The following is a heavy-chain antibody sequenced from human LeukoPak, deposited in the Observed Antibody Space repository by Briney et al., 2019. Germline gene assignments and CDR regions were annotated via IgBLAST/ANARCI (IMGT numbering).Heavy chain of an antibody. Sequence: SETLSLTCTVSGGSISSYYWSWIRQPPGKGLEWIGEINHSGSTNYNPSLKSRVTISVDTSKNQFSLKLSSVTAADTAVYYCARGSGALDAFDIWGQGTMVTVSS. J-gene: IGHJ3*02. V-gene: IGHV4-34*01. CDR2: INHSGST. CDR3: ARGSGALDAFDI. D-gene: IGHD1-26*01. CDR1: GGSISSYY.